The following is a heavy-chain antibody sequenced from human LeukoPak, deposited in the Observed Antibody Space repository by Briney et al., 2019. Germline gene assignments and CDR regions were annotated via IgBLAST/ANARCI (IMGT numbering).Heavy chain of an antibody. CDR1: GFTFSSYA. CDR3: ARLYSSSWYSVDY. J-gene: IGHJ4*02. V-gene: IGHV3-30-3*01. D-gene: IGHD6-13*01. Sequence: GGSLRLSCAASGFTFSSYAVHWVRQAPGKGLEWVAVISYDGSNKYYADSVKGRFTISRDNSKNTLYLQMNSLRAEDTAVYYCARLYSSSWYSVDYWGQGTLVTVSS. CDR2: ISYDGSNK.